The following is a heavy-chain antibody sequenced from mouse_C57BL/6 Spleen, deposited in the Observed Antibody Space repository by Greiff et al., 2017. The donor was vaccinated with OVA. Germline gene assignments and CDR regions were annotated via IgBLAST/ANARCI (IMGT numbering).Heavy chain of an antibody. CDR1: GYTFTSYT. V-gene: IGHV1-4*01. J-gene: IGHJ4*01. D-gene: IGHD2-3*01. CDR3: AREGLLPFYYAMDY. Sequence: VQGVESGAELARPGASVKMSCKASGYTFTSYTMHWVKQRPGQGLEWIGYINPSSGYTKYNQKFKDKATLTADKSSSTAYMQLSSLTSEDSAVYYCAREGLLPFYYAMDYWGQGTSVTVSS. CDR2: INPSSGYT.